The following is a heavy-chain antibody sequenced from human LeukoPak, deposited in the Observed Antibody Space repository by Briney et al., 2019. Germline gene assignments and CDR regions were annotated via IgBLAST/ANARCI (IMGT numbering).Heavy chain of an antibody. CDR3: AKDVVPPYSSGWYGFDY. Sequence: GRSLRLSCAASGFTFSSYAMHWVRQAPGKGLEWVAVISYDGSNKYYADSVRGRFPISRDNSKNTLYLQMNSLRAEDTAVYYCAKDVVPPYSSGWYGFDYWGQGTLVTVSS. CDR2: ISYDGSNK. V-gene: IGHV3-30-3*01. J-gene: IGHJ4*02. CDR1: GFTFSSYA. D-gene: IGHD6-19*01.